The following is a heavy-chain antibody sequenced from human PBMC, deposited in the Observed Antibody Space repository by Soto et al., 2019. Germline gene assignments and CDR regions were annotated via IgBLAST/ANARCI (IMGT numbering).Heavy chain of an antibody. CDR3: AKGFGSFGYFDY. CDR2: IGDNNDIT. Sequence: GGSLRLSCAASGFTFSSFAMSWVRQAPGKGLEWVSAIGDNNDITSYADSVKGRLTISRDNSKNTLYLHMNSLGAEDTAVYYCAKGFGSFGYFDYWGQGTPVTVSS. CDR1: GFTFSSFA. J-gene: IGHJ4*02. D-gene: IGHD3-16*01. V-gene: IGHV3-23*01.